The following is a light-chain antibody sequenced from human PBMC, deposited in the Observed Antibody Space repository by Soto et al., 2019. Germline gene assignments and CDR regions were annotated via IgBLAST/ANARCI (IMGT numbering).Light chain of an antibody. CDR2: ASS. V-gene: IGKV3-20*01. CDR1: QSVINNF. CDR3: QQYDNSPLT. J-gene: IGKJ4*01. Sequence: EIVLTQSPGTLSLSPGERATLSCRASQSVINNFLAWYQQKPGQAPRLLIYASSNRATGIPDRFSGSASGTDFTLTINRLEPEDFAVYYCQQYDNSPLTFGGGTKVDIK.